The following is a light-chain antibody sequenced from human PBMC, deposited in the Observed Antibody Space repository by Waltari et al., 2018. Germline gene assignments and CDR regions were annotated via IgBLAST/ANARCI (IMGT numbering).Light chain of an antibody. V-gene: IGLV1-36*01. J-gene: IGLJ2*01. CDR2: NDD. Sequence: QSALTQPPSVSEAPRQRVTIPCSGRSSNIGRTGVNWYQQLPGMPPKLLIYNDDRLFSGVSDRFSGSKSGTSASLAISGLRSDDEADYYCAAWDESLNGLVFGGGTKLTV. CDR1: SSNIGRTG. CDR3: AAWDESLNGLV.